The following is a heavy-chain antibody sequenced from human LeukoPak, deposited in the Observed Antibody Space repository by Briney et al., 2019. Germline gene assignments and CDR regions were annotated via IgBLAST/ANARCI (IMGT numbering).Heavy chain of an antibody. CDR2: IIPIFGTA. D-gene: IGHD3-22*01. J-gene: IGHJ4*02. V-gene: IGHV1-69*05. CDR1: GGTFSSYA. CDR3: AVRYDSSGYYPYYFDY. Sequence: ASVKVSCKASGGTFSSYAISWVRQAPGQGLEWMGGIIPIFGTANYAQKFQDRVTITTDESTSTAYMGLSSLRSEDTAVYYCAVRYDSSGYYPYYFDYWGQGTLVTVSS.